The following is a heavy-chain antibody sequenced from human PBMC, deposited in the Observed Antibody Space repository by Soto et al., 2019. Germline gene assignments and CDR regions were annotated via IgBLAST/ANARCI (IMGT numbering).Heavy chain of an antibody. J-gene: IGHJ6*02. CDR1: GGSIISGPYS. CDR2: FHYMEYP. Sequence: SEPLSLTSIVSGGSIISGPYSWCRTLQPPGEGLEGIGTFHYMEYPYYYPSLGSRVTISVDTSKNQFSLRVTSVTVADTAVYYCARLGGYCSGTSTSCYGFYGMDVWGQGTTVT. CDR3: ARLGGYCSGTSTSCYGFYGMDV. V-gene: IGHV4-39*01. D-gene: IGHD2-2*01.